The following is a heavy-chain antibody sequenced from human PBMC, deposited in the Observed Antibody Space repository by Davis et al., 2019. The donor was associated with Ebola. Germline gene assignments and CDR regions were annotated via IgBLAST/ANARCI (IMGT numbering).Heavy chain of an antibody. CDR1: GYTFTSYD. V-gene: IGHV1-8*01. D-gene: IGHD2-8*02. J-gene: IGHJ6*02. Sequence: AASVKVSCKVSGYTFTSYDINWVRQATGQGLEWMGWMNPNSGNTGYAQKFQGRVTMTRNTSISTAYMELSSLRSEDTAVYYCARAFWKRTGGVCYRRIYYYYGMDVWGQGTTVTVSS. CDR3: ARAFWKRTGGVCYRRIYYYYGMDV. CDR2: MNPNSGNT.